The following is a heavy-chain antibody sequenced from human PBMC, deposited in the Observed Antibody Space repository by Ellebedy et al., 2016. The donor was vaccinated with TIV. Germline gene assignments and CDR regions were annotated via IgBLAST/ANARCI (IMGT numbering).Heavy chain of an antibody. CDR1: GYSFTNYW. CDR3: ARGLLRFGESPAAFDI. D-gene: IGHD3-10*01. V-gene: IGHV5-51*01. Sequence: GESLKISCKTSGYSFTNYWLGWVRQMPGKSLEFMGLIHPRDSNTKYSPSFQGQVTISVDMSISPAYLQWRSLKASDTAMYYCARGLLRFGESPAAFDIWGPGTMGTVSA. J-gene: IGHJ3*02. CDR2: IHPRDSNT.